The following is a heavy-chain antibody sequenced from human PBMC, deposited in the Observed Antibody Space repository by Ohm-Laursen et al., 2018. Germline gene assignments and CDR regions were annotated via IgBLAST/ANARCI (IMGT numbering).Heavy chain of an antibody. CDR3: ARSVSNSGYFRHDAFDL. D-gene: IGHD3-22*01. V-gene: IGHV3-48*01. CDR1: GFTLSSYS. Sequence: SLRLSCAASGFTLSSYSMNWIRQAPGKGLEWLSYINSVSSHRYEGDSARGRFTMSRDNAKNSVDLQLTSLRVEDTAVYYCARSVSNSGYFRHDAFDLWGQGTLVTVSS. J-gene: IGHJ5*02. CDR2: INSVSSHR.